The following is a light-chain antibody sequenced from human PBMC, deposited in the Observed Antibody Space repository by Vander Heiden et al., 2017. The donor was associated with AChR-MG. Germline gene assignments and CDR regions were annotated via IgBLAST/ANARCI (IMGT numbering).Light chain of an antibody. CDR3: QQYNNGPPSYT. J-gene: IGKJ2*01. CDR2: GAS. CDR1: QSVSSN. V-gene: IGKV3-15*01. Sequence: EIVMTQSPATLSVYPGERATLSCRASQSVSSNLAWYQQKPGQAPRLLIYGASTRATGIPARFSGSGSGTEFTLTISSLQSEDFAVYYCQQYNNGPPSYTFGQGTKLEIK.